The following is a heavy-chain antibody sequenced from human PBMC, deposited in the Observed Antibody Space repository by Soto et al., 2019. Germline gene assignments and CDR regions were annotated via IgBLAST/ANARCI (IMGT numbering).Heavy chain of an antibody. CDR3: ARVRVSSSWYLFLDY. J-gene: IGHJ4*02. CDR1: GGSISSYY. V-gene: IGHV4-59*08. Sequence: TLSLTCTVSGGSISSYYWSWIRQPPGKGLEWIGYIYYSGSTNYNPSLKSRVTISVDTSKNQFSLKLSSVTAADTAVYYCARVRVSSSWYLFLDYWGQGTLVTVSS. CDR2: IYYSGST. D-gene: IGHD6-13*01.